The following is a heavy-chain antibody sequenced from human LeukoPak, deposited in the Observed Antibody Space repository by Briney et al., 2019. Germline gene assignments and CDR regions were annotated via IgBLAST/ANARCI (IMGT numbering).Heavy chain of an antibody. Sequence: GGSLRLSCAASGFTFSDYYMSWIRQAPGMGLEWVSYISSSGSTIYYADSLKGRFTISRDNAKNSLYLQMNSLRAEDTAIYYCARGLPATLLDYWGQGTLVTVSS. CDR2: ISSSGSTI. CDR3: ARGLPATLLDY. CDR1: GFTFSDYY. V-gene: IGHV3-11*01. D-gene: IGHD2-2*01. J-gene: IGHJ4*02.